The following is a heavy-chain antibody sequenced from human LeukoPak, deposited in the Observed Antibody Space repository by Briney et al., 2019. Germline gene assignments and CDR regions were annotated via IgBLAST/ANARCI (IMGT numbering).Heavy chain of an antibody. CDR1: GGSISSSSYY. J-gene: IGHJ4*02. Sequence: PSETLSLTCTVSGGSISSSSYYWGWIRQPPGKGLEWIGSIYYSGSTYYNPSLKSRVTISVDTSENQFSLKLSSVTAADTAVYYCATPLLDYYDSSGQLYYFDYWGQGTLVTVSS. D-gene: IGHD3-22*01. V-gene: IGHV4-39*01. CDR2: IYYSGST. CDR3: ATPLLDYYDSSGQLYYFDY.